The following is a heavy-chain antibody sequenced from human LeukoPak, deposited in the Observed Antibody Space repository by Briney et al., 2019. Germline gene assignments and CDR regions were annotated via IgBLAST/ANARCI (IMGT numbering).Heavy chain of an antibody. V-gene: IGHV3-30*18. J-gene: IGHJ4*02. Sequence: GGSLRLSCAASGFTFSSYGMHWVRQAPGKGLEWVAVISYDGSNKYCADSVKGRFTISRDNSKNTLYLQMNSLRAEDTAVYYCAKDFIAAAGTGYFDYWGQGTLVTVSS. CDR2: ISYDGSNK. CDR1: GFTFSSYG. CDR3: AKDFIAAAGTGYFDY. D-gene: IGHD6-13*01.